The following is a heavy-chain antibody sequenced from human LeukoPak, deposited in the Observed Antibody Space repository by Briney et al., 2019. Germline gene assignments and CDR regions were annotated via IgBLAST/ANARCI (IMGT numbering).Heavy chain of an antibody. CDR3: AKDFQWAFDY. CDR1: GFTFSGFG. V-gene: IGHV3-30*02. J-gene: IGHJ4*02. CDR2: VKYGGSDK. Sequence: GGSLRLSCAASGFTFSGFGMHWVRQAPGKGLEWVSFVKYGGSDKRYADSVKGRFTISRDDSKNTVFLQVNSTRDEDTAVYYCAKDFQWAFDYWGQGTQVTVSS. D-gene: IGHD2-8*01.